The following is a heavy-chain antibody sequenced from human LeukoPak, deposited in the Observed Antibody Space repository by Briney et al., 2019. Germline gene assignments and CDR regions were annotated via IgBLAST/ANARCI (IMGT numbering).Heavy chain of an antibody. CDR1: GYTFTGYY. CDR3: ARSPGSYSLFDY. Sequence: ASVKVSCKASGYTFTGYYMHWVRQAPGQGLEWMGWINPNSGGTNYAQKFQGRVTMTRDTSISTAYMELSRLRSDDTAVYYCARSPGSYSLFDYWGQGTLVTVSS. CDR2: INPNSGGT. J-gene: IGHJ4*02. D-gene: IGHD1-26*01. V-gene: IGHV1-2*02.